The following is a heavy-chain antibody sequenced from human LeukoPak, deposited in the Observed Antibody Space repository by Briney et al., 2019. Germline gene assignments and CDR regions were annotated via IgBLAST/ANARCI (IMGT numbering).Heavy chain of an antibody. V-gene: IGHV1-2*02. Sequence: ASVKVSCKASGYTFTGYYMHWVRQAPGQGLEWMGWINPNSGGTNYAQKFQGRATMTRDTSISTAYMELSRLRSDDTAVYYCARDWIQLWLRLDYWGQGTLVTVSS. CDR3: ARDWIQLWLRLDY. D-gene: IGHD5-18*01. CDR2: INPNSGGT. CDR1: GYTFTGYY. J-gene: IGHJ4*02.